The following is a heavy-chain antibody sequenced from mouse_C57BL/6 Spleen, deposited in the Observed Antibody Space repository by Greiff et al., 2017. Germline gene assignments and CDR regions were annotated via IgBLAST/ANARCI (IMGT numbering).Heavy chain of an antibody. V-gene: IGHV2-2*01. D-gene: IGHD1-1*01. CDR1: GFSLTSYG. J-gene: IGHJ1*03. CDR2: IWSGGST. Sequence: QVQLKESGPGLVQPSQSLSITCTVSGFSLTSYGVHWVRQSPGKGLEWLGVIWSGGSTDYNAAFISRLSISKDNSKSQVFFKMNSLQADDTAIYYCARNPLFYYDSSYGYFDVWGTGTTVTVSS. CDR3: ARNPLFYYDSSYGYFDV.